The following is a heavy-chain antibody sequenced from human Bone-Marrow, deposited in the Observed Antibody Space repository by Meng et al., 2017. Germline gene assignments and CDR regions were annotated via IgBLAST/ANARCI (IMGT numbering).Heavy chain of an antibody. Sequence: SETLSLTCTVSGYSISSGYYWGWIRQPPGKGLEWIGSIYYSGSTYYNPSLKSRVTISVDTSKNQFSLKLSSVTAADTAVYYCARTVQLWLMGFDYWGQGTLVTVSS. J-gene: IGHJ4*02. CDR2: IYYSGST. CDR1: GYSISSGYY. CDR3: ARTVQLWLMGFDY. D-gene: IGHD5-18*01. V-gene: IGHV4-38-2*02.